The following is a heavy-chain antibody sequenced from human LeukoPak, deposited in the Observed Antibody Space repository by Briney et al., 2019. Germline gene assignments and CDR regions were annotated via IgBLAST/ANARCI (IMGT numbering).Heavy chain of an antibody. CDR1: GLNLNSQA. CDR3: AKDRRGYSYGLAADY. CDR2: ISGGGGST. J-gene: IGHJ4*02. V-gene: IGHV3-23*01. D-gene: IGHD5-18*01. Sequence: GGSLRLSCSPSGLNLNSQAMSWVRQATGKGLEWVSSISGGGGSTYYTDSVKGRFTISIDNSKNTLYLQMNSLRAGDTAVYYCAKDRRGYSYGLAADYWGQGTLVTVSS.